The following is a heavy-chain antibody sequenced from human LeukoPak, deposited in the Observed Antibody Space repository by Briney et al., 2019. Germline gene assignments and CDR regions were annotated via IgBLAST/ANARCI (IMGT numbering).Heavy chain of an antibody. V-gene: IGHV1-46*01. J-gene: IGHJ4*02. CDR3: ARNERKGPGIAAAGTLDY. D-gene: IGHD6-13*01. CDR1: GYTFTSYY. Sequence: ASVKVSCKASGYTFTSYYMHWVRRAPGQGLEWMGIINPSGGSTSYAQKFQGRVTMTRDTSTSTVYMELSSLRSEDTAVYYCARNERKGPGIAAAGTLDYWGQGTLVTVSS. CDR2: INPSGGST.